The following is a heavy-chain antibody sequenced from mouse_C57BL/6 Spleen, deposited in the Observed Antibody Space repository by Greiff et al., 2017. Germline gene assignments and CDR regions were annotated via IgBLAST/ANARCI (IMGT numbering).Heavy chain of an antibody. CDR3: AREGDGSFAY. D-gene: IGHD2-3*01. V-gene: IGHV5-6*01. Sequence: EVKLVESGGDLVKPGGSLKLSCAASGFTFSSYGMSWVRQTPDKRLEWVATISSGGSYTYYPDSVKGRFTISRDNAKNTLYLQMSSLKSEDTAMYYCAREGDGSFAYWGQGTLVTVSA. CDR1: GFTFSSYG. J-gene: IGHJ3*01. CDR2: ISSGGSYT.